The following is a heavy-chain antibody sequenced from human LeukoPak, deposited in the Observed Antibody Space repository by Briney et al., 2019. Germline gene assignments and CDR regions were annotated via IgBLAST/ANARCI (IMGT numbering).Heavy chain of an antibody. CDR1: GYSFTSYW. CDR3: ASPTSRYSAYWGAFDI. CDR2: IYPGDSDT. Sequence: NSGESLQISCKGSGYSFTSYWIGWVRQMPGKGLEWMGIIYPGDSDTRYSPSFQGQVTISADKSISTAYLQWSSLKASDTAMYYCASPTSRYSAYWGAFDIWGQGTMVTVSS. D-gene: IGHD6-13*01. J-gene: IGHJ3*02. V-gene: IGHV5-51*01.